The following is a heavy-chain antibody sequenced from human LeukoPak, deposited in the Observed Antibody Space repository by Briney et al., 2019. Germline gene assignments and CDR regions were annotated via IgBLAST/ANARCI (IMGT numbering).Heavy chain of an antibody. CDR3: ARDLMGCSSTSCYEGLDPEGPNFDY. V-gene: IGHV3-48*02. J-gene: IGHJ4*02. CDR1: GFSFSSYW. D-gene: IGHD2-2*01. Sequence: GGSLTLSCAASGFSFSSYWMHWVRQAPGKGLEWVSYISSSSSTIYCADSVKGRFTISRDNAKNSLYLQMNSLRDEDTAVYYCARDLMGCSSTSCYEGLDPEGPNFDYWGQGTLVSVSS. CDR2: ISSSSSTI.